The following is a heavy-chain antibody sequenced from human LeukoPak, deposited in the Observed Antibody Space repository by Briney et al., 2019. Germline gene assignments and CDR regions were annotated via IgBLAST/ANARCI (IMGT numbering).Heavy chain of an antibody. Sequence: PGGSLRLSCAASVFMYSDYYMSWIRQAPGKGLEWVSSISSSSSYIYYADSVKGRFTISRDNSKSTLSLQMNSLRAEDTAIYYCATYRQVLLPFESWGQGTLVTVSS. V-gene: IGHV3-11*03. CDR2: ISSSSSYI. CDR3: ATYRQVLLPFES. J-gene: IGHJ4*02. D-gene: IGHD2-8*02. CDR1: VFMYSDYY.